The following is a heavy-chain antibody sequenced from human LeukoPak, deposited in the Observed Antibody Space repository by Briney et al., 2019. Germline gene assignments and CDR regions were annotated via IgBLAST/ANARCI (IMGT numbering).Heavy chain of an antibody. CDR2: IIPIFGTA. CDR1: GGTFISYA. Sequence: GSSVTVSFTASGGTFISYAISWVRQAPGQGLEWMGGIIPIFGTANYAQKFQGRVTITADESTSTAYMELSSLRSEDTAVYYCARDDDSSGSTDYWGQGTLVTVSS. V-gene: IGHV1-69*01. CDR3: ARDDDSSGSTDY. D-gene: IGHD3-22*01. J-gene: IGHJ4*02.